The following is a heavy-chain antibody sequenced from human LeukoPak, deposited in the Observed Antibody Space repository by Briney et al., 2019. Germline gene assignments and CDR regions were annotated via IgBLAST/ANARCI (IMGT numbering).Heavy chain of an antibody. CDR1: LFTFSKFV. Sequence: LPSAPSLFTFSKFVIQWVRDSPHEGLGWLAFISNDRNNKYYEDSVKGRFTISRDHSKSTVDLQMDSLGGADSAVYYCARSPTYYYMDVWGKGTTVTVSS. CDR3: ARSPTYYYMDV. V-gene: IGHV3-30-3*01. CDR2: ISNDRNNK. J-gene: IGHJ6*03.